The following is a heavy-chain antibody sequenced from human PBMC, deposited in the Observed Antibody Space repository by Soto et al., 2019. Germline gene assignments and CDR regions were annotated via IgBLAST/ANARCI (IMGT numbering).Heavy chain of an antibody. V-gene: IGHV3-74*01. J-gene: IGHJ4*02. Sequence: GESLKISCAASGFTFSSFWMHWVRQAPGKGLVWVSRINSDGSSTSYADSVKGRFTSSRDNAKNTLYLQMNSLRAEDTAVYYCARGRGGSHYFDYWGQGTLVTVSS. CDR3: ARGRGGSHYFDY. CDR2: INSDGSST. CDR1: GFTFSSFW. D-gene: IGHD2-15*01.